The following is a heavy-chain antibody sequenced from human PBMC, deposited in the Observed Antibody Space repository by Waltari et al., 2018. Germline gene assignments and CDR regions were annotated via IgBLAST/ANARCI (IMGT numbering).Heavy chain of an antibody. D-gene: IGHD4-17*01. CDR3: ARVGPYTVTRLSAEYFQH. CDR2: IIPIFGTA. CDR1: GGTFSSYA. J-gene: IGHJ1*01. Sequence: QVQLVQSGAEVKKPGSSVKVSCKASGGTFSSYAISWVRQAPGQGLEWMGGIIPIFGTANYAQKFQGRVTITADKSTSTAYMELSSLRSEDTAVYYCARVGPYTVTRLSAEYFQHWGQGTLVTVSS. V-gene: IGHV1-69*14.